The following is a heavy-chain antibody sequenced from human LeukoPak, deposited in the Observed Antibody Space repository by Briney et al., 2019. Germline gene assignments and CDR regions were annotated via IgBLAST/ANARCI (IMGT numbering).Heavy chain of an antibody. V-gene: IGHV4-39*07. CDR2: IYYSGST. CDR1: GGSISSSSYY. J-gene: IGHJ3*02. Sequence: SETLSLTCTVSGGSISSSSYYWGWIRQPPGKGLEWIGSIYYSGSTYYNPSLKSRVTISVDTSKNQFSLKLSSVTAADTAVYYCARACQPFLHDAFDIWGQGTMVIVSS. CDR3: ARACQPFLHDAFDI.